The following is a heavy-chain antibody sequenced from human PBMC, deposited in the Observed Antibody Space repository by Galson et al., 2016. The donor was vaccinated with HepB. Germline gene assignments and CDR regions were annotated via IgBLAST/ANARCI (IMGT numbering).Heavy chain of an antibody. CDR3: ARNNWNALGWFDP. V-gene: IGHV3-7*05. J-gene: IGHJ5*02. CDR1: GFTLSSYW. Sequence: SLRLSCAASGFTLSSYWMTWVRQAPGKGLEWVANIKQDGSEKYYVDSVKGRFTISRDNAKNSLYLQMNSLRAEDTAVYYCARNNWNALGWFDPWGQGTLVTVSS. D-gene: IGHD1-1*01. CDR2: IKQDGSEK.